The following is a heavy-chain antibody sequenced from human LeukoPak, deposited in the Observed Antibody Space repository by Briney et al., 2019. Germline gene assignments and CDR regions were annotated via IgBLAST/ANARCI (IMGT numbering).Heavy chain of an antibody. D-gene: IGHD5-18*01. CDR2: IRYDGSNK. V-gene: IGHV3-30*02. CDR3: AKDRISGYSFGLVGLDV. Sequence: GGSLRLSCAASGFTFSSYGMHWVRRAPGKGLEWVAFIRYDGSNKYYADSVKGRFTISRDNSKNTLYLQMNSLRAEDAAVYYCAKDRISGYSFGLVGLDVWGQGTTVTVSS. J-gene: IGHJ6*02. CDR1: GFTFSSYG.